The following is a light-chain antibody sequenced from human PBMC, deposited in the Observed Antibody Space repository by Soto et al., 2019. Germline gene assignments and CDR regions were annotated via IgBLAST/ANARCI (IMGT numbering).Light chain of an antibody. V-gene: IGKV3-20*01. Sequence: EIVLTQSPGTLSLSPGERATLSCRSSQSVSSGYLAWYQQKPGQAPRLLIFRAFNRATGILDRFSGSGSGTDFTLTISRLEPEDFAVYYCQQYVASPPSWTFGQGTKVEIK. J-gene: IGKJ1*01. CDR1: QSVSSGY. CDR3: QQYVASPPSWT. CDR2: RAF.